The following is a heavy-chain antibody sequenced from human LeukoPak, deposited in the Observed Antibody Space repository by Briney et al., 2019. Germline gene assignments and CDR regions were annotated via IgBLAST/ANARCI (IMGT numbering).Heavy chain of an antibody. CDR1: GYTFTTAD. CDR3: ASGGTYSPCIDY. Sequence: ASVKVSCKASGYTFTTADINWVRKAPGQGLEWMGWISAYNGNTNYAQKFQGRVTMTTDSSTSTAYMDLTSLRSDDTAVCYFASGGTYSPCIDYWGQGTLVTVSS. J-gene: IGHJ4*02. D-gene: IGHD1-26*01. V-gene: IGHV1-18*01. CDR2: ISAYNGNT.